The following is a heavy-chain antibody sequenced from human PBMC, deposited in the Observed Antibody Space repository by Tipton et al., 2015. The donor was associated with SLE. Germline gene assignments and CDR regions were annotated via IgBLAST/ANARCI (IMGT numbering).Heavy chain of an antibody. J-gene: IGHJ4*02. CDR2: ISDTGGDT. CDR3: AKRIEYSSSSAYFDY. Sequence: SLRLSCAASGFTFKNYGMNWVRQTPGKGLEWVSSISDTGGDTYYPDSVKGRFTISRDNSKNTLYLQMNNVRAEDTAMYYCAKRIEYSSSSAYFDYWGQGTVVTVSS. CDR1: GFTFKNYG. D-gene: IGHD6-6*01. V-gene: IGHV3-23*01.